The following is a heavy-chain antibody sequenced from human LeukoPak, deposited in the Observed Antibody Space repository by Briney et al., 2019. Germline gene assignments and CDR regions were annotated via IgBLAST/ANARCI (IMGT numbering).Heavy chain of an antibody. V-gene: IGHV4-31*03. D-gene: IGHD3-10*01. CDR3: ASSLWFGELFGVFDY. J-gene: IGHJ4*02. CDR1: GGSTSSGGYY. CDR2: IYYSGST. Sequence: SETLSLTCTVSGGSTSSGGYYWSWIRQHPGKGLEWIGYIYYSGSTYYNPSLKSRVTISVDTSKNQFSLKLSSVTAADTAVYYCASSLWFGELFGVFDYWGQGTLVTVSS.